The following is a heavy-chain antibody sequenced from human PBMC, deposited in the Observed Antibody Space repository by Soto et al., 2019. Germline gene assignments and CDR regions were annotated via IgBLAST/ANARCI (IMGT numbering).Heavy chain of an antibody. Sequence: SVKVSCKASGGTFSSYTISWVRQAPGQGLEWMGGIIPILGIANYAQKFQGRVTITADKSTSTAYMELSSLRSEDTAVYYCARDGITSGSSWYGYFQHWGEGTLVTVS. CDR2: IIPILGIA. D-gene: IGHD6-13*01. CDR3: ARDGITSGSSWYGYFQH. CDR1: GGTFSSYT. J-gene: IGHJ1*01. V-gene: IGHV1-69*10.